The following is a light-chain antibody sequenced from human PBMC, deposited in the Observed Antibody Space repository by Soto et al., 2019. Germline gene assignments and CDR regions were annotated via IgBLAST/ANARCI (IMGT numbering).Light chain of an antibody. CDR2: GAS. CDR1: ESVASNY. J-gene: IGKJ5*01. V-gene: IGKV3D-20*02. Sequence: EIVLTQSPGTLSLSPGEGATLSCRASESVASNYLAWYQQKPGQAPRLLFYGASIRATGIPDRFSGSGSGTDFTLTISSLEPEDFAVYYCQQRHNWITFGQGTRLEIK. CDR3: QQRHNWIT.